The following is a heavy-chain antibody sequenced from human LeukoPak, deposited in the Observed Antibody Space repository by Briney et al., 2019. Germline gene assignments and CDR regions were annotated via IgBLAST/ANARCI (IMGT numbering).Heavy chain of an antibody. CDR2: ISGSGGST. CDR1: GFTFSNYA. D-gene: IGHD6-13*01. Sequence: GGSLRLSCAASGFTFSNYAMSWVRQAPGKGLEWVPAISGSGGSTYYADSVKGRFTISRDNSKNTLYLQMNSLRAEDTAVYYCAKAVQQLVPYYFDYWGQGTLVTVSS. CDR3: AKAVQQLVPYYFDY. J-gene: IGHJ4*02. V-gene: IGHV3-23*01.